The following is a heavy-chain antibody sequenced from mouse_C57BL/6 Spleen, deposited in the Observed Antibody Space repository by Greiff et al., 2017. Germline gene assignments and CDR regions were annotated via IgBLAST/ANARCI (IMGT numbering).Heavy chain of an antibody. CDR1: GFSLTSYG. J-gene: IGHJ4*01. Sequence: VKLVESGPGLVAPSQSLSITCTVSGFSLTSYGVHWVRQPPGKGLEWLVVIWSDGSTTYNSALQSRLSISKDNSKSQVFLKMNSLQTDDTAMYYCARHYDGYSYYAMDYWGQGTSVTVSS. V-gene: IGHV2-6-1*01. CDR2: IWSDGST. CDR3: ARHYDGYSYYAMDY. D-gene: IGHD2-3*01.